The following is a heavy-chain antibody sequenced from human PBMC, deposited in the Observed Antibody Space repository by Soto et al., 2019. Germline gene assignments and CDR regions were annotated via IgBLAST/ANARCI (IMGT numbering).Heavy chain of an antibody. Sequence: PSQTLSLTCAISGDSVSSTSATWNWIRQSPSRGLEWLGRTYYRSKWYSDYAGSVRSRITINADTSKNQFSLHLNSVTPQDTAVYYCARGPSPLAYWGRGTVVTVSS. CDR1: GDSVSSTSAT. J-gene: IGHJ4*02. CDR3: ARGPSPLAY. CDR2: TYYRSKWYS. D-gene: IGHD6-6*01. V-gene: IGHV6-1*01.